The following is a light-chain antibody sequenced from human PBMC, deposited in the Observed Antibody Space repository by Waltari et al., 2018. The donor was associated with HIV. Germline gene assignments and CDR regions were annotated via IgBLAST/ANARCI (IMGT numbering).Light chain of an antibody. J-gene: IGLJ2*01. CDR2: DNK. CDR3: GTWDSGLSVVV. V-gene: IGLV1-51*01. Sequence: QSVLTPPPSVSAATGQTVTITCSGTRSNIGNNHVSWYQHIPGTAPQLLIYDNKKRPSGIPDRFSASKSGTSATLDITGLQTGDDADYYCGTWDSGLSVVVFGEVTNLTVL. CDR1: RSNIGNNH.